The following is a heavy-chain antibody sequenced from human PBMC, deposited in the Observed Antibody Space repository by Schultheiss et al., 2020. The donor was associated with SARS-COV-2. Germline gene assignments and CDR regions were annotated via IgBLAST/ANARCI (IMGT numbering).Heavy chain of an antibody. J-gene: IGHJ6*02. Sequence: SETLSLTCTVSGGSISSSSYYWGWIRQPPGKGLEWIGYIYYSGSTNYNPSLKSRVTISVDTSKNQFSLKLSSVTAADTAVYYCARLSVVTAITYYYYYGMDVWGQGTTVTVSS. D-gene: IGHD2-21*02. CDR1: GGSISSSSYY. V-gene: IGHV4-61*05. CDR2: IYYSGST. CDR3: ARLSVVTAITYYYYYGMDV.